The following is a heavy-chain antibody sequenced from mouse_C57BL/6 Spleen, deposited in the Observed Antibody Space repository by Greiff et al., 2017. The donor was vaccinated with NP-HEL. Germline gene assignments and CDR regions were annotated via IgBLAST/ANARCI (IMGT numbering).Heavy chain of an antibody. J-gene: IGHJ1*03. Sequence: VKLQESGAELARPGASVKLSCKASGYTFTSYGISWVKQRTGQGLEWIGEIYPRSGNTYYNEKFKGKATLTADKSSSTAYMELRSLTSEDSAVYFCARAGGYYGYFDVWGTGTTVTVSS. D-gene: IGHD1-1*02. CDR2: IYPRSGNT. CDR3: ARAGGYYGYFDV. V-gene: IGHV1-81*01. CDR1: GYTFTSYG.